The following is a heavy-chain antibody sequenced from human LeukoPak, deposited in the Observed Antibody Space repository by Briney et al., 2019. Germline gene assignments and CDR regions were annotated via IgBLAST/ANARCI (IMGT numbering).Heavy chain of an antibody. D-gene: IGHD4-17*01. J-gene: IGHJ4*02. Sequence: SETLSLTCAVYGGSFSGYYWSWIRQPPGKGLEWIGEINHSGSTNHNPSLKSRVTISVDTSKNRFSLKLSSVTAADTAVYYCARGTMTTVTYYFDYWGQGTLVTVSS. CDR2: INHSGST. CDR3: ARGTMTTVTYYFDY. CDR1: GGSFSGYY. V-gene: IGHV4-34*01.